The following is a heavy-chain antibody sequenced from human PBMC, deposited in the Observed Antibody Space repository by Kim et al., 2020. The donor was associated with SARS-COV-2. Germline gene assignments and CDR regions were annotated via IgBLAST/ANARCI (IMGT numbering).Heavy chain of an antibody. CDR3: VGLRAYGSVRYSGFDY. CDR2: ISRSGSFI. V-gene: IGHV3-21*01. D-gene: IGHD3-10*01. J-gene: IGHJ4*02. Sequence: GGSLRLSCAASGFTFSTYNMNWVRQAPGKGLEWVASISRSGSFIYYADSVKGRLTISRDNAKNLVFLQMNSLRAEDTAVYYCVGLRAYGSVRYSGFDYWGQGALDTVSS. CDR1: GFTFSTYN.